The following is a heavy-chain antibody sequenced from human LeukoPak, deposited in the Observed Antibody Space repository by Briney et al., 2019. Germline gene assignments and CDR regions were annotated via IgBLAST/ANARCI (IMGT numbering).Heavy chain of an antibody. D-gene: IGHD6-6*01. J-gene: IGHJ4*02. CDR2: IYYTGST. Sequence: SETLSLTCTVSGGSISNYYWSWIRQPPGKGLEWIGYIYYTGSTNYNPSLTSRVNISVDTSKNQFSLNLTSVTAADTAVYYCARWGSIAVARFDYWGQGTLFTVSS. V-gene: IGHV4-59*01. CDR3: ARWGSIAVARFDY. CDR1: GGSISNYY.